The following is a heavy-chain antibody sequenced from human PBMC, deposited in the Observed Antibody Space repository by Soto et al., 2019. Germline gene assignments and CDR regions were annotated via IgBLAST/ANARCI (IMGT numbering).Heavy chain of an antibody. CDR2: VTPVSGYA. Sequence: QVQLVQSGAEVKRPGASVKVSCTPSGYSFTTFDINWVRQAAGQGFEWMGWVTPVSGYARLAQKFQGRVTMTRDISLSTVYTELSGLTLEDTAVYYCARGLSNGVDYWGQGSLVTVSS. J-gene: IGHJ4*02. V-gene: IGHV1-8*01. D-gene: IGHD2-8*01. CDR3: ARGLSNGVDY. CDR1: GYSFTTFD.